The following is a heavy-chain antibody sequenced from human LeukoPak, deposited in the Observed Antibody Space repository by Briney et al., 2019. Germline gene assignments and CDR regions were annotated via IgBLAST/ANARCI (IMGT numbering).Heavy chain of an antibody. CDR3: AQTVTIPLVAFDI. V-gene: IGHV4-30-4*01. D-gene: IGHD4-17*01. CDR1: GGSISSGDYY. J-gene: IGHJ3*02. Sequence: SETLSLTCTVSGGSISSGDYYWSWIRQPPGKGLEWIGYIYYSGSTYYNPSLKSRVTISVDTSKNQFSLKLSSVTAADTAVYYCAQTVTIPLVAFDIWGQGTMVTVSS. CDR2: IYYSGST.